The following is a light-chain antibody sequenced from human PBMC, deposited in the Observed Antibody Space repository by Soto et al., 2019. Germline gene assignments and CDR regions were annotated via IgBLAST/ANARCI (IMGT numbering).Light chain of an antibody. V-gene: IGLV1-51*01. Sequence: QSVLTQPPSVSAAPGQKVTISCSGSSSNIGNYYVSWYQHLPGTAPKLLIYDNNKRASGIPDRFSGSWSGTSATLGITGLQGGDEGDYDCGTWDSSLSAGPYVFGTGTKLTVL. CDR2: DNN. J-gene: IGLJ1*01. CDR3: GTWDSSLSAGPYV. CDR1: SSNIGNYY.